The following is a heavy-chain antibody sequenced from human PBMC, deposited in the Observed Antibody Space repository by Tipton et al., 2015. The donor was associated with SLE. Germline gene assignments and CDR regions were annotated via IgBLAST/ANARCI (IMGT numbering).Heavy chain of an antibody. D-gene: IGHD2-2*01. J-gene: IGHJ6*03. V-gene: IGHV4-61*02. CDR3: ARVPDFYYYYKDV. CDR1: GGSITSGSFY. CDR2: MYTSGST. Sequence: TLSLTCTVSGGSITSGSFYWNWIRQPAGKGLEWIGRMYTSGSTNYNPSLKSRVTISVDTTKNQFSLKLSAVTAADTAVYYCARVPDFYYYYKDVWGKGTTVTVSS.